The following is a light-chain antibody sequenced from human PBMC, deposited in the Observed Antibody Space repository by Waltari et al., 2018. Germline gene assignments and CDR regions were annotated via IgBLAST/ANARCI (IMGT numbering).Light chain of an antibody. V-gene: IGKV1-33*01. CDR1: QDITSY. CDR2: DAS. J-gene: IGKJ4*01. Sequence: DIQMTQSPSSLSASAGDRVPITCQASQDITSYLNWYRQKPGKAPQLLIYDASNLETGVPSRFSGSGSGTDFTFTISSLQPEDVATYYCQQYDNLPGTFGGGTKVEIK. CDR3: QQYDNLPGT.